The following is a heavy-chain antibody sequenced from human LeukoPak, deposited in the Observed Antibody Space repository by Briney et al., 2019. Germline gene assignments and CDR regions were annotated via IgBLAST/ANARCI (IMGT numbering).Heavy chain of an antibody. CDR3: ARQSGYSSGWYPLQFDY. J-gene: IGHJ4*02. D-gene: IGHD6-13*01. V-gene: IGHV4-59*08. CDR1: GGSISSYY. CDR2: IYYSGST. Sequence: KPSETLSLTCTVSGGSISSYYWNWIRQPPGKGLEWIGYIYYSGSTNYNPSLKSRVAISVDTSENHFSLKLSSVTAADTAVYYCARQSGYSSGWYPLQFDYWGQGTLVTVSS.